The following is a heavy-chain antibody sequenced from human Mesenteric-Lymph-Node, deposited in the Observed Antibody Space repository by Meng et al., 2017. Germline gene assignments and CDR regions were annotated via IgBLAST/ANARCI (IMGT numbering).Heavy chain of an antibody. J-gene: IGHJ4*02. CDR3: ANEGDGDASIDY. Sequence: GGSLRLSCAASGITFWRYAMGWVRQAPGKGLEWVTVINGSGDRTHYAESVKGRFTISRDNSIDTLYLHMSNLRADDTAIYYCANEGDGDASIDYWGQGTLVTVSS. V-gene: IGHV3-23*01. D-gene: IGHD4-17*01. CDR2: INGSGDRT. CDR1: GITFWRYA.